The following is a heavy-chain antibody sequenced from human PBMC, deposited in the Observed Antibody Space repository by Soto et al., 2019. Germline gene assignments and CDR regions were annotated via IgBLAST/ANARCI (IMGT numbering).Heavy chain of an antibody. CDR3: AKGERYCSGGSCYGLAYYYYGMDV. D-gene: IGHD2-15*01. CDR1: GFTFSSYG. V-gene: IGHV3-30*18. CDR2: ISYDGSNK. Sequence: GGSLRLSCAASGFTFSSYGMHWVRQAPGKGLEWVAVISYDGSNKYYADSVKGRFTISRDNSKNTLYLQMNSLRAEDTDVYYCAKGERYCSGGSCYGLAYYYYGMDVWGQGTTVTVSS. J-gene: IGHJ6*02.